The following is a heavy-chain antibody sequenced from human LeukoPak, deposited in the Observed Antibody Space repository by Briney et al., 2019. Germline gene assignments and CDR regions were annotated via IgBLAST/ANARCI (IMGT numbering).Heavy chain of an antibody. J-gene: IGHJ1*01. CDR3: GTYNSASAREFQY. V-gene: IGHV3-7*01. CDR1: GFTFSSYW. Sequence: PGGSLRLSCAASGFTFSSYWMSWVRQAPGKGLEWVANMKEDGSEKHYVDSVKGRFTISRDNARNSLYLQMNSLSAEDTAVYYCGTYNSASAREFQYWGQGTLVTVSS. D-gene: IGHD3-22*01. CDR2: MKEDGSEK.